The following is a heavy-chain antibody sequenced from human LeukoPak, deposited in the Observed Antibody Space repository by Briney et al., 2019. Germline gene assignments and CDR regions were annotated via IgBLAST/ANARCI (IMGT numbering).Heavy chain of an antibody. Sequence: PSETLSLTCTVSGGSISSYYWSWIRQPPGKGLEWIGYIYYSGSTNYNPSLKSRVTISVDTSKNQFSLKLSSVTAADAAVYYCARALDSSGYSVNFDYWGQGTLVTVSS. J-gene: IGHJ4*02. D-gene: IGHD3-22*01. V-gene: IGHV4-59*12. CDR1: GGSISSYY. CDR2: IYYSGST. CDR3: ARALDSSGYSVNFDY.